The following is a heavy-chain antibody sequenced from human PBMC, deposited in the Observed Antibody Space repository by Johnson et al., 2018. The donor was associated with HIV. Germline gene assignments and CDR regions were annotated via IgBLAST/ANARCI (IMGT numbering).Heavy chain of an antibody. J-gene: IGHJ3*02. V-gene: IGHV3-33*06. Sequence: QVQLVESGGGVIQPGRSLRLSCAASGFTFSNFALHWVRQAPGKGLEWVAVIWYDGSNKDYADSVKGRFTISRDNSKNTLYLQMNSLRAEDTAVYYCAKGLLIAAAHDAFDIWGQGTMVTVSS. CDR1: GFTFSNFA. CDR3: AKGLLIAAAHDAFDI. CDR2: IWYDGSNK. D-gene: IGHD6-13*01.